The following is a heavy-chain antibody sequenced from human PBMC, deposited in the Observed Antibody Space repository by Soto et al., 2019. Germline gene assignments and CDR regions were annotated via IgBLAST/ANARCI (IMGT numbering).Heavy chain of an antibody. Sequence: QLQLQESGPGLVKPSETLSLTCTVSGGSIGSSSYYWGWFRQPPGKGLEWIGSIYYHGSTYFNPSLKSRVTISVDTSKNQYSLKLTSVTAADTAVYYCVSGGMDVWGRRTQVTVSS. J-gene: IGHJ6*02. V-gene: IGHV4-39*01. CDR3: VSGGMDV. CDR2: IYYHGST. CDR1: GGSIGSSSYY.